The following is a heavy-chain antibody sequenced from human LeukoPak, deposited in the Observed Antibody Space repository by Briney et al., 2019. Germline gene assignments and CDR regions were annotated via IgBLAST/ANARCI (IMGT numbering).Heavy chain of an antibody. V-gene: IGHV3-48*01. J-gene: IGHJ6*03. D-gene: IGHD4-17*01. CDR1: GFTFSSDS. CDR3: ARETVLGTVTTTSYYYYYCMDV. Sequence: PVGSLRLSCAASGFTFSSDSMNWVRQAPGKGLEWVSYISRSSSTIYYADSVKGRLTISRDNAKNSLYLQMNSRRAEDTAVYYCARETVLGTVTTTSYYYYYCMDVWGKGTTVTVSS. CDR2: ISRSSSTI.